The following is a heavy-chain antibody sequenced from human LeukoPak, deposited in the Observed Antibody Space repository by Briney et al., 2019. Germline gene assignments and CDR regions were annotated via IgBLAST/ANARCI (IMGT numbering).Heavy chain of an antibody. D-gene: IGHD1-26*01. V-gene: IGHV3-23*01. J-gene: IGHJ4*02. Sequence: GGSLRLSCAASAFTFNNYAMTWVRQAPGKGLEWVSAISTSGDRIYYADSVKGRFTISRDNTKNSLYLQMNSLGVGDTALYHCARKGLGGELGGFDSWGQGTLVTVSS. CDR3: ARKGLGGELGGFDS. CDR2: ISTSGDRI. CDR1: AFTFNNYA.